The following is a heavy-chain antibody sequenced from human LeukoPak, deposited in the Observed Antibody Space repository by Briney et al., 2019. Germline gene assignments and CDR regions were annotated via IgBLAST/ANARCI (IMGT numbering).Heavy chain of an antibody. J-gene: IGHJ4*02. CDR3: ARGGYSSSWYHFDY. Sequence: GGSLRLSCAASGFTFSSYAMSWVRQAPGKGLEWVSAISGSGGSTYYADSVKGRFTISRDNSKNTLNLQMNSLRAEDTAVYYCARGGYSSSWYHFDYWGQGTLVTVSS. V-gene: IGHV3-23*01. CDR2: ISGSGGST. CDR1: GFTFSSYA. D-gene: IGHD6-13*01.